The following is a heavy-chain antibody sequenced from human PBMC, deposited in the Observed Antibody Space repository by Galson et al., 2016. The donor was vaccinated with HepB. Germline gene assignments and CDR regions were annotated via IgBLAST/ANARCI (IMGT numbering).Heavy chain of an antibody. CDR3: ARDEGEYSLFDS. Sequence: SLRLSCAASGFSLNSYVMHWVRQAPGKGLEWAAVVWYDGSKKYCADSVKGRFTISRDISKNTLYLQMNNLRVEDTAVYYCARDEGEYSLFDSWGQGTQVTVSS. D-gene: IGHD5-18*01. CDR2: VWYDGSKK. CDR1: GFSLNSYV. J-gene: IGHJ4*02. V-gene: IGHV3-33*01.